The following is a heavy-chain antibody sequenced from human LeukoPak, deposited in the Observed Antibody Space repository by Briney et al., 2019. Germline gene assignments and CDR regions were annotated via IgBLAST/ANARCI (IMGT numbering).Heavy chain of an antibody. V-gene: IGHV3-20*04. CDR2: INWNGGST. J-gene: IGHJ4*02. CDR3: ARNSGSNRPVDC. D-gene: IGHD1-26*01. CDR1: GFTFDDYG. Sequence: PGGSLRLSCAASGFTFDDYGMSWVRQAPGKGLEWVSGINWNGGSTGYADSVKGRFTISRDNANNTLYLQMNSLRAEDTAVYYCARNSGSNRPVDCWGQGTLVAVSS.